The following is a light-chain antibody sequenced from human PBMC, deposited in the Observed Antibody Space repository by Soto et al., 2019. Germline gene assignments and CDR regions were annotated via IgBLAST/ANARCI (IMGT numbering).Light chain of an antibody. CDR3: CSYAGSSTLV. Sequence: QSVLTHPASVSGSPGQSITISCTGTSSDVGSYNLVSWYQHHPGKAPKLMIYEGSKRPSGVSDRFSGSKSGNTAPLTISGLQAEDEADYHCCSYAGSSTLVFGGGTQLTVL. CDR2: EGS. CDR1: SSDVGSYNL. J-gene: IGLJ2*01. V-gene: IGLV2-23*01.